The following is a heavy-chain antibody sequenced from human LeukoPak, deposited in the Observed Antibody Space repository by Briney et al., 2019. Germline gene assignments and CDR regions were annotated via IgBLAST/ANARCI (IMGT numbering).Heavy chain of an antibody. J-gene: IGHJ4*02. CDR1: GYTFTSYD. CDR3: ATDIHCSSTSCNAY. V-gene: IGHV1-8*01. CDR2: MNPNSGNT. D-gene: IGHD2-2*01. Sequence: ASVKVSCKASGYTFTSYDINWVRQATGQGLEWMGWMNPNSGNTGYAQKFQGRVTMTRNTSISTAYMELSRLRSDDTAVYYCATDIHCSSTSCNAYWGQGTLVTVSS.